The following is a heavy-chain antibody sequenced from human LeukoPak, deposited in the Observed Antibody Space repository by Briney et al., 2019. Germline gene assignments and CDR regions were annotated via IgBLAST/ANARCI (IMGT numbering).Heavy chain of an antibody. CDR2: ISYDGSNA. CDR1: GFTFSTYG. V-gene: IGHV3-30*18. D-gene: IGHD6-19*01. J-gene: IGHJ4*02. Sequence: GRSLRLSCAASGFTFSTYGMHWVRQAPGQGPEWVAVISYDGSNAFYADSVKGRFTISRDDSKNTLYMQMNSLRVEDTAVYYCAKDQGAGFDYWGQGTLVTVSS. CDR3: AKDQGAGFDY.